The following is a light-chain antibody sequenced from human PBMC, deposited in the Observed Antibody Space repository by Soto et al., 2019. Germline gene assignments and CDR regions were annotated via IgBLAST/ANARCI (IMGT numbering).Light chain of an antibody. J-gene: IGKJ1*01. CDR2: GAS. CDR3: QQYNNWPPWT. CDR1: QSVSSN. V-gene: IGKV3-15*01. Sequence: EIVMTQSPATLSVSPGERATLSCRASQSVSSNLAWYQQKPGQAPRLLIDGASTRATGIPARFSGSGSGTEFTLPISSLQSEDFAVYHCQQYNNWPPWTFGQGTKVEIK.